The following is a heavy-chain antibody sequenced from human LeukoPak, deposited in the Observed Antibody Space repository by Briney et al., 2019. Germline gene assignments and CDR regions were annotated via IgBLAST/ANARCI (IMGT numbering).Heavy chain of an antibody. CDR3: ARELLEDIVVVPAASAPAFDI. J-gene: IGHJ3*02. D-gene: IGHD2-2*01. V-gene: IGHV4-59*01. Sequence: PSETLSLTCTVSGGSISSYYWSWIRQPPGKGLEWIGYIYYSGSTNYNPSLKSRVTISVDTSKNQFSLKLSSVTAADTAVYYCARELLEDIVVVPAASAPAFDIWGQGTMVTVSS. CDR2: IYYSGST. CDR1: GGSISSYY.